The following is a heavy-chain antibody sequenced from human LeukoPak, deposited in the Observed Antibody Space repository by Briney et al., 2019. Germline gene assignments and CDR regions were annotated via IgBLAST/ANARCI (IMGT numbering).Heavy chain of an antibody. V-gene: IGHV1-2*02. CDR1: GYTFTGYY. CDR2: INPNSGGT. D-gene: IGHD5-18*01. J-gene: IGHJ6*03. CDR3: ARGRYSRGDYYYYYMDV. Sequence: EASVKVSCKASGYTFTGYYMHWVRQAPGQGLEWMGWINPNSGGTNYAQKFQGRVTMTRDTSISTAYMELSRLRSDDTAVYYCARGRYSRGDYYYYYMDVWGKGTTVTISS.